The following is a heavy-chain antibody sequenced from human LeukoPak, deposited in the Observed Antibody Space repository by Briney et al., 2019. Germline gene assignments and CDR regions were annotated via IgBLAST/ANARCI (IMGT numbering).Heavy chain of an antibody. D-gene: IGHD1-7*01. CDR2: IYWDDDK. J-gene: IGHJ5*02. CDR3: AHRRPPITGTTGGFDP. Sequence: SGPTLFKPTRPLTLTFTFSGFSLRTSGGGGGWIRQPPGKALEWLTLIYWDDDKRYSPSLKSRLTITKDTSKNQVVLTMTNMDPVDTATYYCAHRRPPITGTTGGFDPWGQGTLVTVSS. V-gene: IGHV2-5*02. CDR1: GFSLRTSGGG.